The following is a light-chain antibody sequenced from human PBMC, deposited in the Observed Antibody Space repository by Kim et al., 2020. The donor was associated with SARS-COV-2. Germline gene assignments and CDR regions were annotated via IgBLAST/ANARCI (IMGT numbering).Light chain of an antibody. V-gene: IGLV1-44*01. CDR1: RSTVGLNF. Sequence: GQRVTISCSGSRSTVGLNFVNWYQQLPGTAPRVLIYNDYHRPSGVPDRFSGSRSGTSASLAISGLQSEDEADYYCATWDVSLNGWVFGGGTKLTVL. J-gene: IGLJ3*02. CDR3: ATWDVSLNGWV. CDR2: NDY.